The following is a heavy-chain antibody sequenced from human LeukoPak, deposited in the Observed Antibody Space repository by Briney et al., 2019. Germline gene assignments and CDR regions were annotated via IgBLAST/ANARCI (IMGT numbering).Heavy chain of an antibody. Sequence: SVKVSCKASGGTFSSYAISWVRQAPGQGLEWMGGIIPIFGTANYAQKFQGRVTITADESTSTAYMELSSLRSEDTAVYYRARAPSEWLRVDNWFDPWGQGTLVTVSS. J-gene: IGHJ5*02. D-gene: IGHD5-12*01. CDR3: ARAPSEWLRVDNWFDP. CDR1: GGTFSSYA. V-gene: IGHV1-69*01. CDR2: IIPIFGTA.